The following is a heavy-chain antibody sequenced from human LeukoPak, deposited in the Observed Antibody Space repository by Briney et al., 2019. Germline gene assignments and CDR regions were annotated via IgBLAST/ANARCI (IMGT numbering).Heavy chain of an antibody. J-gene: IGHJ5*02. Sequence: ASVKVSCKASGGTFSSYAISWVRQAPGQGLEWMGGIIPIFGTANYAQKFQGRVTITTDESTSTAYMELSSLRSEDTAVYYCARAVRYCSSTSCYSWFDPWGQGTLVTVYS. D-gene: IGHD2-2*02. CDR1: GGTFSSYA. V-gene: IGHV1-69*05. CDR2: IIPIFGTA. CDR3: ARAVRYCSSTSCYSWFDP.